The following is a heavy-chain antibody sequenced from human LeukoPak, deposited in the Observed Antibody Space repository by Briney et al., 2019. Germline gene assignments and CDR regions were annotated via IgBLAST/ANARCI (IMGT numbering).Heavy chain of an antibody. D-gene: IGHD3-22*01. J-gene: IGHJ4*02. V-gene: IGHV4-34*01. CDR2: INHSGST. Sequence: NPSETLSLTCAVYGGSFSGYYWSWIRQPPGKGLEWIGEINHSGSTNYNPSLKSRVTISVDTSKNQFSLKLSSVTAADTAVYYCARGWAYYDSSGHYLDYWGQGTLVTVSS. CDR3: ARGWAYYDSSGHYLDY. CDR1: GGSFSGYY.